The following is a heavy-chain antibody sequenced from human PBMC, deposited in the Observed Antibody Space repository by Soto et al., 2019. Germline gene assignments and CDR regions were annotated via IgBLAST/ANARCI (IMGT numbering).Heavy chain of an antibody. Sequence: GGSLRLSCAASGFTFDDYAMHWVRQAPGKGLEWVSGISWNSGSIGYADSVKGRFTISRDNAKNSLYLQMNSLRAEDTAVYYCAKDIRKYYYGSGSCDYWGQGTLVTISS. D-gene: IGHD3-10*01. CDR3: AKDIRKYYYGSGSCDY. CDR2: ISWNSGSI. CDR1: GFTFDDYA. J-gene: IGHJ4*02. V-gene: IGHV3-9*01.